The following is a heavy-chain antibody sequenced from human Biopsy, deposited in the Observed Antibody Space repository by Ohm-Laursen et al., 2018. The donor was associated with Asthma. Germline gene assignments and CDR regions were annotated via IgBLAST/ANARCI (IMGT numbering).Heavy chain of an antibody. J-gene: IGHJ3*02. D-gene: IGHD1-1*01. CDR1: EFTVSSNY. Sequence: SLRLSCSASEFTVSSNYIHWVRQAPGKGLEWVGVISKDASTQDYADSVKGRFTMARDNSKNTLDLQMNSLREEDTAVYYCVRDGTDDAFDIWGQGTVVSVSS. CDR3: VRDGTDDAFDI. V-gene: IGHV3-30*03. CDR2: ISKDASTQ.